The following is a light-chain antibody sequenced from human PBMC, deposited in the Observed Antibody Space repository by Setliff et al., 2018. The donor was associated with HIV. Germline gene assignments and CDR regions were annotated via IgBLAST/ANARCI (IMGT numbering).Light chain of an antibody. Sequence: EIVMTQSPATLSVSPGETATLSCRASQSVGSNLAWYQQKSGQAPRLIISGSDSRAVGLPARFSGGGSGTDFTLTITGLQSEDCAVYFCQQYDNWPSFGGGTKVDIK. CDR2: GSD. J-gene: IGKJ4*01. CDR3: QQYDNWPS. V-gene: IGKV3-15*01. CDR1: QSVGSN.